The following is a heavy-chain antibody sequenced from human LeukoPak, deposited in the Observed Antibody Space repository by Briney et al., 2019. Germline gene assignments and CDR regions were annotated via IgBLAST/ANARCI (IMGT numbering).Heavy chain of an antibody. CDR2: INPSGGST. D-gene: IGHD3-22*01. J-gene: IGHJ4*02. V-gene: IGHV1-46*01. Sequence: ASVKVSCKASGYTFTSYYMHWVRQAPGQGLEWMGIINPSGGSTSYAQKFQGRVTVTRDMSTSTVYMELSSLGSEDTAVYYCARTSSVVSGYWYYWGQGTLVTVSS. CDR1: GYTFTSYY. CDR3: ARTSSVVSGYWYY.